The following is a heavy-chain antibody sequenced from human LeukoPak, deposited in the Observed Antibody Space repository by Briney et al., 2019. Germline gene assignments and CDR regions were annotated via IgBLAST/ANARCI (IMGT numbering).Heavy chain of an antibody. CDR1: GGSISSGSYY. D-gene: IGHD1-14*01. CDR3: ARLQPLYYFDY. CDR2: IYTSGST. Sequence: SETLSLTCTVSGGSISSGSYYWSWIRQPAGKGLEWIGRIYTSGSTNYNPSLKSRVTISVDTSKNQFSLKLSSVTAADTAVYYCARLQPLYYFDYWGQGTLVTVSS. J-gene: IGHJ4*02. V-gene: IGHV4-61*02.